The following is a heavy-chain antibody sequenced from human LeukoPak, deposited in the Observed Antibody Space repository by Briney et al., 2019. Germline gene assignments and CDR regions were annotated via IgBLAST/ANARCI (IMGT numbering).Heavy chain of an antibody. Sequence: PGGSLRLSCAVSGFTFSSYAMSWVRQAPGKGLEWVSGITYSGDNTYYADSVKGRFTISRDNSKNTLYLQMNSLRAEDTAVYYCAKEGVPAAIRRGWFDPWGQGTLATVSS. D-gene: IGHD2-2*01. CDR1: GFTFSSYA. CDR2: ITYSGDNT. CDR3: AKEGVPAAIRRGWFDP. V-gene: IGHV3-23*01. J-gene: IGHJ5*02.